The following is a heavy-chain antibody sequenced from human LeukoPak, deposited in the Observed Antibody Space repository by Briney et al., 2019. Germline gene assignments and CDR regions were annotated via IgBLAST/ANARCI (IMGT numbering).Heavy chain of an antibody. D-gene: IGHD2-2*01. V-gene: IGHV3-20*04. CDR2: INWNGGST. CDR3: AKGIGVVPAAGVDY. J-gene: IGHJ4*02. Sequence: GGSLRLSCAASGFTFDDYGMSWVRQAPGKGLEWVSGINWNGGSTGYADSVKGRFTISRDNAKNSLYLQMNSLRAEDMALYYCAKGIGVVPAAGVDYWGQGTLVTVSS. CDR1: GFTFDDYG.